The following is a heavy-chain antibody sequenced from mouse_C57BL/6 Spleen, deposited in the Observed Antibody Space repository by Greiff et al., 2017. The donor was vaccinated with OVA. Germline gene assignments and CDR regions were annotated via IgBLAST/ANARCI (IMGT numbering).Heavy chain of an antibody. CDR3: ARDDGYYRAY. CDR2: IYPGDGDT. CDR1: GYAFSSYW. Sequence: QVHVKQSGAELVKPGASVKISCKASGYAFSSYWMNWVKQRPGKGLEWIGQIYPGDGDTNYNGKFKGKATLTADKSSSTAYMQLSSLTSEDSAVYFCARDDGYYRAYWGQGTLVTVSA. J-gene: IGHJ3*01. V-gene: IGHV1-80*01. D-gene: IGHD2-3*01.